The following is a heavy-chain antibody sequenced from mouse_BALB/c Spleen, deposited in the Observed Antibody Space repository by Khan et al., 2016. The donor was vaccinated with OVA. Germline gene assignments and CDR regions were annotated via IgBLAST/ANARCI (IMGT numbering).Heavy chain of an antibody. Sequence: EVQLKESGAEVVKPGASVKLSCTASGYTFTSYYIHWVKQKPGQALEWIGYIYPYNGATKYNENFNGQATLTSDKSSSTVYLELRRLTSEDPAVYYCAKSYRDAVYFDDWGQGTTVAVSS. CDR1: GYTFTSYY. V-gene: IGHV1S136*01. J-gene: IGHJ2*01. D-gene: IGHD2-14*01. CDR2: IYPYNGAT. CDR3: AKSYRDAVYFDD.